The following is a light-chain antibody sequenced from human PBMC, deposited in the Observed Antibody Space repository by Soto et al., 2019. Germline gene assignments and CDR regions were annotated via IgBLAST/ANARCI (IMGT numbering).Light chain of an antibody. CDR3: QQYYNWPPLT. V-gene: IGKV3-15*01. CDR2: GAS. J-gene: IGKJ4*02. CDR1: QSVSTN. Sequence: EIVMTQSPATLSVSPGERAALSCRASQSVSTNLAWYQQKPGQAPRLLIYGASVSATGIPARFRGSGSGTEFTLTISSLPSDDFAVYYCQQYYNWPPLTFGGGTKVEI.